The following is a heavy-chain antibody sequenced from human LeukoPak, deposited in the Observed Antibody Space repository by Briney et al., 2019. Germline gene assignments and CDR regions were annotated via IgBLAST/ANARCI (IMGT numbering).Heavy chain of an antibody. V-gene: IGHV5-51*01. CDR2: IYPGDSDT. D-gene: IGHD6-13*01. Sequence: GESLKISCKGSGYSFTSYWIGWVRQMPGKGLEWLGIIYPGDSDTRYSPSFQGQVTISADKSINTGYLQWSSLKASDTAMYYCATTAPSSSRTRAFDIWRQGTMVTVSS. CDR1: GYSFTSYW. CDR3: ATTAPSSSRTRAFDI. J-gene: IGHJ3*02.